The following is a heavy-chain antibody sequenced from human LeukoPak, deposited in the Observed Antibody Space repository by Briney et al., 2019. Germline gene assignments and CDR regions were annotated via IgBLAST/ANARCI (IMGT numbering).Heavy chain of an antibody. CDR2: IIPFFDTA. CDR1: GGTFSSYA. V-gene: IGHV1-69*01. Sequence: ASVKVSCKASGGTFSSYAISWVRQAPGQGLEWMGGIIPFFDTANYAQKFQGRVTITADESTSTAYMELSSLRSEDTAVYYCVREEALSSEIDYWGQGTLVTVSS. J-gene: IGHJ4*02. D-gene: IGHD6-25*01. CDR3: VREEALSSEIDY.